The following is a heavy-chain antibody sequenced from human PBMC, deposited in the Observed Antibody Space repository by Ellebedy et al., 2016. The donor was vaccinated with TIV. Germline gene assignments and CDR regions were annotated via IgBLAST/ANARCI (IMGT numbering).Heavy chain of an antibody. D-gene: IGHD2-2*01. CDR3: ARLPAAMPGEGYYGMDV. CDR1: GGSFSGYY. J-gene: IGHJ6*02. CDR2: INHSGST. V-gene: IGHV4-34*01. Sequence: SETLSLTXAVYGGSFSGYYWSWIRQPPGKGLEWIGEINHSGSTNYNPSLKSRVTISVDTSKNQFSLKLSSVTAADTAVYYCARLPAAMPGEGYYGMDVWGQGTTVTVSS.